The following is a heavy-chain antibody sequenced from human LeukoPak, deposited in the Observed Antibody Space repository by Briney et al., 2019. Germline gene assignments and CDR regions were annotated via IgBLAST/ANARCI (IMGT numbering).Heavy chain of an antibody. D-gene: IGHD6-19*01. V-gene: IGHV3-23*01. CDR1: GFTFSSYG. Sequence: GSLRLSCAASGFTFSSYGMSWVRQAPGKGLEWVSGISGSGGSTYYADSVKGRFTISRDNSKNTLYLQMNSLRAEDTAVYYCAKTPKSFIAVAVYMDVWGKGTTVTVSS. J-gene: IGHJ6*03. CDR3: AKTPKSFIAVAVYMDV. CDR2: ISGSGGST.